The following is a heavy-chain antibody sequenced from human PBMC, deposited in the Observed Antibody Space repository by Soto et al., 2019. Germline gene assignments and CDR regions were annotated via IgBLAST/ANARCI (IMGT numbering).Heavy chain of an antibody. Sequence: GGSLRLSCAASGFTFSSYSMNWVRQTPGKGLEWVSSISSSSSYIYYADSVKGRFTISRDNAKNSLYLQMNSLRAEDTAVYYCARDSSDIVVVVAATHDAFDIWGQGTMVTVSS. CDR2: ISSSSSYI. CDR3: ARDSSDIVVVVAATHDAFDI. V-gene: IGHV3-21*01. J-gene: IGHJ3*02. D-gene: IGHD2-15*01. CDR1: GFTFSSYS.